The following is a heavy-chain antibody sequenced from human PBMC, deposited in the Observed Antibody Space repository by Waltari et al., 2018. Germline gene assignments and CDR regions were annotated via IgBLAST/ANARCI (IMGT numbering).Heavy chain of an antibody. CDR1: EFIFSDYG. V-gene: IGHV3-33*01. Sequence: QVHLLESGGGLVQPGGSLRPSCVASEFIFSDYGMHWVRQAPGKGLDGVAVIWFDGSYKYYSEFVKGRFTISRDNSKNTLYLQMNGLRAEDTAIYYCARDKGGSMYYLDYWGQGTLVTVSS. J-gene: IGHJ4*02. CDR2: IWFDGSYK. D-gene: IGHD3-10*01. CDR3: ARDKGGSMYYLDY.